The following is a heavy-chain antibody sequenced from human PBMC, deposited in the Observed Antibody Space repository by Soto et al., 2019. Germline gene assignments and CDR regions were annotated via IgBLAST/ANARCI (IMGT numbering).Heavy chain of an antibody. V-gene: IGHV3-43*01. J-gene: IGHJ4*02. CDR3: AKDVSSRLLLRIDS. CDR2: TSWDGDKT. D-gene: IGHD2-21*01. Sequence: EVNLVESGGVVVQPGGSLRLSCAASGFTFNDYSMHWVRQAPGKGLEWVSLTSWDGDKTYYADSLKGRFTISRDNKKNSVYLQMNSLRDEDTALYYCAKDVSSRLLLRIDSWGQGTLVTVSS. CDR1: GFTFNDYS.